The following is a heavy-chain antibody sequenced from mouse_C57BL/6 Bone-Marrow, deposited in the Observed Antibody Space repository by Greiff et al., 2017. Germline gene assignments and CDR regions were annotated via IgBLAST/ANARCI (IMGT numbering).Heavy chain of an antibody. V-gene: IGHV5-6*01. CDR2: ISSGGSYT. Sequence: EVQLVESGGDLVKPGGSLKLSCAASGFTFSSYGMSWVRQTPDKRLEWVATISSGGSYTYYPDSVKGRFTISRDNAKNTLYLQMSSLKSEDTAMYYCAIYYDYAYWGQGKVVTVSA. J-gene: IGHJ3*01. CDR1: GFTFSSYG. CDR3: AIYYDYAY. D-gene: IGHD2-4*01.